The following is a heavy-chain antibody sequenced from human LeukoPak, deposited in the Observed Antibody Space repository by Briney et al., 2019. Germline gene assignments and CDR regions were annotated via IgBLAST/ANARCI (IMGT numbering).Heavy chain of an antibody. CDR2: ISSSSSYI. CDR1: GFTFSSYS. Sequence: AGGSLRLSCAASGFTFSSYSMNWVRQAPGKGLEWVSSISSSSSYIYYADSVKGRFTISRDNAKNTLYLQMNSLRVEDTAVYYCARDLSVDDYGGNGGDYWGQGTLVTVSS. J-gene: IGHJ4*02. D-gene: IGHD4-23*01. CDR3: ARDLSVDDYGGNGGDY. V-gene: IGHV3-21*01.